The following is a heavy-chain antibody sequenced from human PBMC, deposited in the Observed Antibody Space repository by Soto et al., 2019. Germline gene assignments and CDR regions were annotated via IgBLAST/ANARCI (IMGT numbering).Heavy chain of an antibody. CDR3: ARDRQWEPLLY. V-gene: IGHV1-18*01. J-gene: IGHJ4*02. CDR1: GYTFRNYG. CDR2: VSAYNRNS. D-gene: IGHD1-26*01. Sequence: QVQLVQSGSEVKKPGASVRVTCKVSGYTFRNYGISWVREAPGQGLEWMGWVSAYNRNSNYAQKFEDRVIMTADTATSTAYLELRGLRSDDTAIYYCARDRQWEPLLYWGQGTLVTVSS.